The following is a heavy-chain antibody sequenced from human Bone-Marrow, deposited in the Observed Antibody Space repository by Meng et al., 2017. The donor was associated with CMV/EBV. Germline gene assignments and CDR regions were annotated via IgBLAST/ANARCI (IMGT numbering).Heavy chain of an antibody. V-gene: IGHV3-30-3*01. J-gene: IGHJ6*01. Sequence: GESLKISCAASGFPFSSYAMHWVRQAPGKGLEWVAVISYDGSNKYYADSVKGRFTISRDNSKNTLYLQMNSLRAEDTAVYYCARDRAGGYSYGYSYGMDVWRQGTTVTVSS. CDR2: ISYDGSNK. CDR3: ARDRAGGYSYGYSYGMDV. D-gene: IGHD5-18*01. CDR1: GFPFSSYA.